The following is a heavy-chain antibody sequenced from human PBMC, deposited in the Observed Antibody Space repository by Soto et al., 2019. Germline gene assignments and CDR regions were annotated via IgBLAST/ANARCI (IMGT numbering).Heavy chain of an antibody. V-gene: IGHV3-30-3*01. Sequence: QVQLVESGGGVVQPGRSLRLSCAASGFTFSSYAMHWVCQAPGKGLEWVAVISYDGSNKYYADSVKGRFTISRDNSKNTLYLQMNSLRAEDTAVYYCARSYNWNYFYGMDVWGQGTTVTVSS. CDR1: GFTFSSYA. CDR2: ISYDGSNK. CDR3: ARSYNWNYFYGMDV. J-gene: IGHJ6*02. D-gene: IGHD1-20*01.